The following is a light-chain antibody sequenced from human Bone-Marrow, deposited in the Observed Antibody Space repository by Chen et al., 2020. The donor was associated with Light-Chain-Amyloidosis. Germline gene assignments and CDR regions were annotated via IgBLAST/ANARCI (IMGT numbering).Light chain of an antibody. CDR2: EVN. CDR1: SSDVGGYES. V-gene: IGLV2-11*01. CDR3: CSYAGSSPYV. Sequence: QSALTQPRSVSGSPGQSVTISCTGTSSDVGGYESVSWYQQHPGKAPKFLIYEVNKRPSGVPDRFSGSKSGNSASLTISGLQTEDEADYFCCSYAGSSPYVFGTGTTVTVL. J-gene: IGLJ1*01.